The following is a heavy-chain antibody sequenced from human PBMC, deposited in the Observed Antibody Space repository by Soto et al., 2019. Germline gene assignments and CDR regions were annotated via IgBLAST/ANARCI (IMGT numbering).Heavy chain of an antibody. CDR2: ISSNGGST. V-gene: IGHV3-64*01. J-gene: IGHJ4*02. Sequence: EVQLVESGGGLVQPGGSLRLSCAASGFTFSSYAMHWVRQAPGKGLEYVSAISSNGGSTYYANSVKGRFTISRDNSKNTLYLQMGSLRAEDMAVYYCARLNPIAAAFDYWGQATLVTVSS. CDR1: GFTFSSYA. D-gene: IGHD6-13*01. CDR3: ARLNPIAAAFDY.